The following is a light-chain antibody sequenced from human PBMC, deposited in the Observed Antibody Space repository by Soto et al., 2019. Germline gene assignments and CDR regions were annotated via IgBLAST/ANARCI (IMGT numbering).Light chain of an antibody. CDR2: GAS. CDR3: QQRRSSIT. CDR1: QSLSSSY. Sequence: EIVLTQSPATLSLSPGQRATLSCRASQSLSSSYLAWYQQKPGQAPRLLIYGASSRATGIPARFSGSGSGTDFTLTVSSLEPEDSAVYYCQQRRSSITFGQGTRLEIK. J-gene: IGKJ5*01. V-gene: IGKV3D-20*02.